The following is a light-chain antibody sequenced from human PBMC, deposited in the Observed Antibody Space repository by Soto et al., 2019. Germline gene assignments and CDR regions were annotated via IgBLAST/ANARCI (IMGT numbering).Light chain of an antibody. Sequence: QSVLTQPASVSGSPGQSITISCTGTSSDVGGYNYVSSYQQQSGKAPKLMIHEVSNRPSGVSNRFSGSKSGNTASLTISGLQAGDEADYYCSSYTSSRAYVLGIGTKVTVL. V-gene: IGLV2-14*01. CDR1: SSDVGGYNY. CDR2: EVS. CDR3: SSYTSSRAYV. J-gene: IGLJ1*01.